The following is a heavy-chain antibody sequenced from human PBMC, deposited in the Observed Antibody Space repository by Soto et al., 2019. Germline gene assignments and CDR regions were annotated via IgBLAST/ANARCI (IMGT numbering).Heavy chain of an antibody. V-gene: IGHV4-34*01. CDR2: ISQTGST. CDR1: GGSFRSYT. Sequence: SETLSLTCAVYGGSFRSYTWNWIRQPPGKGLEWIGDISQTGSTNYNPSLRSRVTISLDTSKSQFSLSLTSVTAADAGVYYCAARLRSRTLNYFDSWGQGTLVTVSS. J-gene: IGHJ4*02. CDR3: AARLRSRTLNYFDS.